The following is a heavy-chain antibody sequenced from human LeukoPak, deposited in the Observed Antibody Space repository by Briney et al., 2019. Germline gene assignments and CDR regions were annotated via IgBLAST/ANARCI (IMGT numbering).Heavy chain of an antibody. J-gene: IGHJ3*01. D-gene: IGHD4-17*01. V-gene: IGHV4-39*01. CDR3: ARPSPTVTPKAFDV. Sequence: PSETLSLTCTVSGASISSSSYYWDWIRQPPGKGLEWIGSVYYSGSTYYSPSLESRVSISVDTSKNQFSLKLSSVTAADTAVYYCARPSPTVTPKAFDVWGQGTMVTVSS. CDR1: GASISSSSYY. CDR2: VYYSGST.